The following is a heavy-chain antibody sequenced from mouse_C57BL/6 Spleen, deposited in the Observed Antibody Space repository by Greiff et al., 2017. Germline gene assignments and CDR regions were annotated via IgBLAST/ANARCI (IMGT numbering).Heavy chain of an antibody. J-gene: IGHJ3*01. CDR1: GYTFTDYE. D-gene: IGHD1-2*01. CDR2: IDPETGGT. Sequence: QVQLQQSGAELVRPGASVTLSCKASGYTFTDYEMHWVKQTPVHGLEWIGAIDPETGGTAYNQKFKGKAILTADKSSSTAYMELRSLTSEDSAVYYCTRGVNGPWFAYWGQGTLVTVSA. CDR3: TRGVNGPWFAY. V-gene: IGHV1-15*01.